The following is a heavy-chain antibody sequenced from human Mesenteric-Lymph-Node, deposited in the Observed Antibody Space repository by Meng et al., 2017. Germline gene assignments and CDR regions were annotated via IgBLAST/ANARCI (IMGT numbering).Heavy chain of an antibody. V-gene: IGHV6-1*01. D-gene: IGHD6-13*01. J-gene: IGHJ4*02. CDR3: ARWLSSNKLFDY. Sequence: VQLEEAGPGLVKPSQALSLTLAIAGDSVSSNSAAWNWIRQSPSRGLEWLGRTYYMSKWYNDYAVSVKSRITINPDTSKNQFSLQLNSVTPEDTAVYYCARWLSSNKLFDYWGQGTLVTVSS. CDR1: GDSVSSNSAA. CDR2: TYYMSKWYN.